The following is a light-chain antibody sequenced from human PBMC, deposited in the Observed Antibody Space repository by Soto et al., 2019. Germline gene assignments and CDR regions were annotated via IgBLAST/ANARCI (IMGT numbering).Light chain of an antibody. V-gene: IGKV1-6*01. CDR1: QGIRND. J-gene: IGKJ4*01. CDR2: VAS. Sequence: AIPMTQSPSSLSASVGDRVTITCRASQGIRNDLGWYQQKPGKAPKLLISVASRLQSGVPSRFSGSGSGTDFTLIISSLQPEDFATYYCLQDFNYPLTFGGGTKVEIK. CDR3: LQDFNYPLT.